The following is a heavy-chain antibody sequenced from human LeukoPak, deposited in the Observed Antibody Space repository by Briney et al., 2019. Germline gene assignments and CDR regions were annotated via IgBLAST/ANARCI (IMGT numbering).Heavy chain of an antibody. V-gene: IGHV3-15*01. Sequence: GGSLRLSCAASGFTFSNAWMSWVRQAPGKGLEWVGRIKSKTDGGTTDYAAPVKGRFTISRDDSKNTLYLQMNSLKTEDTAVYYCAGGYCSSTSCYYYYYYYMDVWGKGTTVTVSS. D-gene: IGHD2-2*01. CDR3: AGGYCSSTSCYYYYYYYMDV. CDR1: GFTFSNAW. CDR2: IKSKTDGGTT. J-gene: IGHJ6*03.